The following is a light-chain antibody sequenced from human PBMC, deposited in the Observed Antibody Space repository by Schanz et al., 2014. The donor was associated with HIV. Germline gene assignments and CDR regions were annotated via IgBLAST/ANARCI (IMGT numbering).Light chain of an antibody. Sequence: DIQMTQSPSPLSASVGDTVTITCRASQDIRDDLGWYQQKPGRAPKRLIYGASSLQSGVPSRFSASGSETDFTLTISSLQPEDFATYYCQQSYSTPQAFGGGTKVEIK. CDR3: QQSYSTPQA. V-gene: IGKV1-39*01. CDR2: GAS. J-gene: IGKJ4*01. CDR1: QDIRDD.